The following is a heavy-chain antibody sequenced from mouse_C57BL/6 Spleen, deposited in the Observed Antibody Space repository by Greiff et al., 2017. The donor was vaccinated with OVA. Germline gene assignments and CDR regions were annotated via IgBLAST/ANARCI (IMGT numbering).Heavy chain of an antibody. CDR2: IDPSDSYT. V-gene: IGHV1-59*01. J-gene: IGHJ2*01. CDR3: ARQLRPHYFDY. Sequence: QVQLQQPGAELVRPGTSVKLSCKASGYTFTSYWMHWVKQRPGQGLEWIGVIDPSDSYTNYNQKFKGKATLTVDKTSSSSYMQLRSLTSEDSAVYYCARQLRPHYFDYWGQGTTLTVSS. D-gene: IGHD3-2*02. CDR1: GYTFTSYW.